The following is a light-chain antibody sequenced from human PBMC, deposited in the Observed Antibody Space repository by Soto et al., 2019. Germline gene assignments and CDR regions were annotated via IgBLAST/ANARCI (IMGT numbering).Light chain of an antibody. V-gene: IGLV1-51*02. CDR3: GTWDNCLSFPYV. CDR2: ENN. J-gene: IGLJ1*01. CDR1: SYTIGNNS. Sequence: QSVLPQPPSVSAAPLQKVTISCSARSYTIGNNSVSWYQQLQGTAPKLLLFENNKPPSGLPDRFSLPTSRISATLSITGPQTGGAADYCCGTWDNCLSFPYVLETRAKGTVL.